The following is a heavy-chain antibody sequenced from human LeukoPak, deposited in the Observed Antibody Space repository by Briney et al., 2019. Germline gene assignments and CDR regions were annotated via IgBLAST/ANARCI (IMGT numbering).Heavy chain of an antibody. V-gene: IGHV3-74*01. J-gene: IGHJ4*02. CDR3: ARVKGASDIVASTIDY. CDR1: GFIFSSYW. Sequence: GGSLRLSCAASGFIFSSYWMHWVRQAPGKGLVWVSRINSDGSSTSYADSVKGRFTISRDNAKNTVYLQMNSLRAEDTAIYYCARVKGASDIVASTIDYWGQGTLVTVSS. CDR2: INSDGSST. D-gene: IGHD5-12*01.